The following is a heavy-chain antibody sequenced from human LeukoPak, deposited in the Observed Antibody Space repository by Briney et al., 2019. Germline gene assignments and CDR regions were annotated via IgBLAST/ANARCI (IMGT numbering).Heavy chain of an antibody. D-gene: IGHD1-26*01. CDR3: AREGVGATRNWFDP. CDR2: INPNSGGT. J-gene: IGHJ5*02. CDR1: GYTFTGYY. V-gene: IGHV1-2*02. Sequence: GASVKVSCKASGYTFTGYYMHWVRQAPGQGLEWMGWINPNSGGTNYAQKFQGRVTMTRDTSISTAYMELSRLRSDDTAVYYCAREGVGATRNWFDPWGQGTLVTVSS.